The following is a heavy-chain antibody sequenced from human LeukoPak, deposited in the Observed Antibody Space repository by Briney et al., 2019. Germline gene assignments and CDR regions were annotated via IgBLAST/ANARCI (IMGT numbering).Heavy chain of an antibody. CDR3: ARGGGTLHYMDV. Sequence: PSETLCLTCNVSGDSISSYYLTWIRQPAGKGLQWIGRIFTSGSTSYNPTLQSRLTISLDMSKNQVSLTLTSVPAADTAVYFCARGGGTLHYMDVWGKGTTVTISS. CDR2: IFTSGST. J-gene: IGHJ6*03. CDR1: GDSISSYY. D-gene: IGHD3-16*01. V-gene: IGHV4-4*07.